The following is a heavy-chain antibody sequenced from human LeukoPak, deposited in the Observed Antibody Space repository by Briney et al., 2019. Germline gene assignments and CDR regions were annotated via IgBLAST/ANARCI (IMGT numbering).Heavy chain of an antibody. CDR3: AGGIAAAGLPN. Sequence: SETLSLTCNVSGGSIRSSNFYWGWIRQPPGKGLEWIGEIKHGGSTNYNPSLKSRVTISVDTSKNQFSLKLSSVTAADTAVYYCAGGIAAAGLPNWGQGTLVTVSS. D-gene: IGHD6-13*01. J-gene: IGHJ4*02. CDR1: GGSIRSSNFY. V-gene: IGHV4-39*07. CDR2: IKHGGST.